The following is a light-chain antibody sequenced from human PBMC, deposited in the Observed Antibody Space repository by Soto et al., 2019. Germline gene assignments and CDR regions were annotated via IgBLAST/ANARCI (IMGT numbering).Light chain of an antibody. V-gene: IGLV1-36*01. CDR2: YDD. Sequence: QSVLTQPPSVSEAPRQRVTISCSGSRSNIGNNAVNRYQQLPGKSPKLLIYYDDLLSSGVSDRFSGSKSGPSASLAISRLQYEDECGYYCSILAANLNGVAFGRGTKVTFL. J-gene: IGLJ2*01. CDR3: SILAANLNGVA. CDR1: RSNIGNNA.